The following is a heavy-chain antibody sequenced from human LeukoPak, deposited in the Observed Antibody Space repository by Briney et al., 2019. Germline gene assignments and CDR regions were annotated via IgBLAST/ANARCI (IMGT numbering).Heavy chain of an antibody. V-gene: IGHV3-30*19. CDR2: VTYDGNNQ. J-gene: IGHJ4*02. D-gene: IGHD6-19*01. CDR3: ARAPVRGAVAGVDY. Sequence: GTSLRLSCAASGISFSSHGMHWVRQAPGKGLEWVAVVTYDGNNQYYADSVKGRFTVSRDNSRNTVNLQMNSLRGEDTAVYYCARAPVRGAVAGVDYWGQGTLVTVSS. CDR1: GISFSSHG.